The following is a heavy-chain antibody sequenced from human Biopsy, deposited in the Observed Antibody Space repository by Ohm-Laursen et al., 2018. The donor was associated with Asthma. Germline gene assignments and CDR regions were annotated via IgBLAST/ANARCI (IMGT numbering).Heavy chain of an antibody. V-gene: IGHV4-30-4*01. CDR3: ARVASYGDLYFGIDV. Sequence: TLSLTCIVGGAYIGSRDHHWSWIRQSPGSGLEWIGFVFWYGTTHYNRSLERRLSISIDTTRNEFSMTLRSVKAADTAVYFCARVASYGDLYFGIDVWGPGTTVSVS. J-gene: IGHJ6*02. CDR1: GAYIGSRDHH. D-gene: IGHD4-17*01. CDR2: VFWYGTT.